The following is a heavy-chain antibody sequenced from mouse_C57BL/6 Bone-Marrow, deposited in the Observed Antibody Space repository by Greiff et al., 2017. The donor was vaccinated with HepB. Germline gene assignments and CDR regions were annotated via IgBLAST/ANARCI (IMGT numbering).Heavy chain of an antibody. V-gene: IGHV14-4*01. J-gene: IGHJ3*01. CDR2: IDPENGDT. CDR1: GINIKDDY. CDR3: TRYYGNSWFAY. Sequence: EVKLQESGAELVRPGASVKLSCTASGINIKDDYMHWVKQRPEQGLEWIGWIDPENGDTAYVSKFQGKATITADTSSNTAYLQLSSLKSEETSVYYCTRYYGNSWFAYWGQGTLVTVSA. D-gene: IGHD2-1*01.